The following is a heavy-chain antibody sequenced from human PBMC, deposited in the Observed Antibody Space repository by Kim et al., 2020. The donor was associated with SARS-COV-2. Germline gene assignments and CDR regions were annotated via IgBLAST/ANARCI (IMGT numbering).Heavy chain of an antibody. J-gene: IGHJ4*02. CDR3: ARAGPIAAAANGVDY. CDR2: INSDGSST. CDR1: GFTFSSYW. D-gene: IGHD6-13*01. Sequence: GGSLRLSCAASGFTFSSYWMHWVRQAPGKGLVWVSRINSDGSSTSYADSVKGRFTISRDNAKNTLYLQMNSLRAEDTAVYYCARAGPIAAAANGVDYWGQGPLVTVSS. V-gene: IGHV3-74*01.